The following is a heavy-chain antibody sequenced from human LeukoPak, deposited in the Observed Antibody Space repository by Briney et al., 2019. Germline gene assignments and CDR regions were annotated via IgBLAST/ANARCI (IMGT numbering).Heavy chain of an antibody. J-gene: IGHJ4*02. CDR1: GYTFTDYY. D-gene: IGHD6-19*01. Sequence: ASVQVSCKASGYTFTDYYIHWVRQAPGQGLEWMGWVNANSGGTNSAQKFQGRVTMTKDTSISTAYMELSRLRSDDTAVYFCARAIAVVDCWGQGTLVTVSS. CDR3: ARAIAVVDC. CDR2: VNANSGGT. V-gene: IGHV1-2*02.